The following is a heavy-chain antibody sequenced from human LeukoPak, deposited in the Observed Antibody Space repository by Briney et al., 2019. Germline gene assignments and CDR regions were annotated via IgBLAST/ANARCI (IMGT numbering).Heavy chain of an antibody. V-gene: IGHV1-18*01. J-gene: IGHJ4*02. CDR3: ARDLGYYYDSSGYYYDY. CDR2: ISAYNGNT. Sequence: GPVKVSCKASGYTFTSYGISWVRQAPGQGLEWMGWISAYNGNTNYAQKLQGRVTMTTDTSTSTAYMELRSLRSDDTAVYYCARDLGYYYDSSGYYYDYWGQGTLVTVSS. D-gene: IGHD3-22*01. CDR1: GYTFTSYG.